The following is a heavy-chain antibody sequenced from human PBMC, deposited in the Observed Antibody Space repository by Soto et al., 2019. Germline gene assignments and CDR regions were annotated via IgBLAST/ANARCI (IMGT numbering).Heavy chain of an antibody. Sequence: GASVKVSCKVCGYTLTELSMHCVRQAPGKGLEWIGGFDPEDGETIYAQKFQGRVTMTEDTSTDTAYMELSSLRSEDTAVYYCATALTTNRHNWFDPWGQGTLVTVSS. CDR2: FDPEDGET. D-gene: IGHD1-1*01. CDR1: GYTLTELS. CDR3: ATALTTNRHNWFDP. J-gene: IGHJ5*02. V-gene: IGHV1-24*01.